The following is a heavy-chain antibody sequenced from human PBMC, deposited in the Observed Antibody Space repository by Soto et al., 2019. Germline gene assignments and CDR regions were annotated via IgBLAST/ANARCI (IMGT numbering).Heavy chain of an antibody. CDR2: IRRKANSYTT. J-gene: IGHJ6*02. Sequence: EVQLVESGGGLVQPGGSLRLSCAASGLLFSDYHMDWVRQAPGKGLEWVGRIRRKANSYTTEYAASVKGRFTISRDDSKTSLYLQLNSLKSEDTAVYYGAMLGGWSGGSSGMDVWGQGTTVTVSS. D-gene: IGHD6-19*01. CDR1: GLLFSDYH. CDR3: AMLGGWSGGSSGMDV. V-gene: IGHV3-72*01.